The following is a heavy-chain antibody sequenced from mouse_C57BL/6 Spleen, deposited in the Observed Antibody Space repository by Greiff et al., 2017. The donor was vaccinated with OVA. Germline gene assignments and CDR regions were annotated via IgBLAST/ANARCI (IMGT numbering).Heavy chain of an antibody. CDR2: INPNNGGT. CDR1: GYTFTDYY. J-gene: IGHJ2*01. V-gene: IGHV1-26*01. CDR3: ARGVGYGNYLDY. D-gene: IGHD2-10*02. Sequence: EVQLQQSGPELVKPGASVKISCKASGYTFTDYYMNWVKQSHGKSLEWIGDINPNNGGTSYNQKFKGKATLTVDKSSSTAYMELRSLTSEDSAVYYCARGVGYGNYLDYWGQGTTLTVSS.